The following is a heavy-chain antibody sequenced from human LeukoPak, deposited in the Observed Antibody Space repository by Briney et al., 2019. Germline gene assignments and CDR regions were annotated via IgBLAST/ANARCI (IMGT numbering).Heavy chain of an antibody. Sequence: SQTLSLTCTVPGGSISSGGYYWSWIRQHPGKGLEWIGYIYYSGSTYYNPSLKSRVTISVDTSKNQFSLKLSSVTAADTAVYYCARGSVVVTATYAFDIWGQGTMVTVSS. CDR3: ARGSVVVTATYAFDI. V-gene: IGHV4-31*03. CDR1: GGSISSGGYY. J-gene: IGHJ3*02. CDR2: IYYSGST. D-gene: IGHD2-21*02.